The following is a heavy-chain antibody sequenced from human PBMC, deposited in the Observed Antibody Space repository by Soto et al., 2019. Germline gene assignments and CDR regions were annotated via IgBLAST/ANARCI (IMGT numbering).Heavy chain of an antibody. D-gene: IGHD3-22*01. CDR2: IISIFGTA. Sequence: GASVKVSCKASGGTFSSYAISWVRQAPGQGLEWIGGIISIFGTANYAQKFQGRVTITADESTSTAHMELSSLRSEDTAVYYCARATYYYDSSGYYSGLDYWGQGTLVTVSS. V-gene: IGHV1-69*13. CDR1: GGTFSSYA. CDR3: ARATYYYDSSGYYSGLDY. J-gene: IGHJ4*02.